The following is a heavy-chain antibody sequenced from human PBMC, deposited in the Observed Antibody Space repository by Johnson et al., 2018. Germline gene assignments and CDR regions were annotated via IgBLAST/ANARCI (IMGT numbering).Heavy chain of an antibody. Sequence: VQLVQSGGGLVQPGGSLRLSCAASGFTFSSYAMSWVRQAPGKGLEWVSAISGSAGRKYYADSVKGRFTISRDNSKNPRYLQMNSLRAEDTAVYSCAKMAVSDWYYYNDYYVDVWGKGTTVTVSS. CDR3: AKMAVSDWYYYNDYYVDV. J-gene: IGHJ6*03. D-gene: IGHD3-9*01. CDR2: ISGSAGRK. CDR1: GFTFSSYA. V-gene: IGHV3-23*04.